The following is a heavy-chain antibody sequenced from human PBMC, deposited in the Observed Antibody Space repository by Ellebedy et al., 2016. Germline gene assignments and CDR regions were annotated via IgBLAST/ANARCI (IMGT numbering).Heavy chain of an antibody. Sequence: SETLSLTCAVYGGSFSGYYWSWIRQPPGKGLEWIGYIYHSGSTYYNPSLKSRVTISVDRSKNQFSLKLSSVTAADTAVYYCARGPGAWGWLQLVHGWFRWGQGTLVTVSS. V-gene: IGHV4-34*01. J-gene: IGHJ4*02. CDR1: GGSFSGYY. D-gene: IGHD5-24*01. CDR2: IYHSGST. CDR3: ARGPGAWGWLQLVHGWFR.